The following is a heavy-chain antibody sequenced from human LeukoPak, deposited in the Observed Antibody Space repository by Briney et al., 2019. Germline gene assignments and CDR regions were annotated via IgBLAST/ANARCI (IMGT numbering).Heavy chain of an antibody. CDR2: IYYSGST. CDR1: GGSISSGGYY. CDR3: ARGVRGWRELLLSHNWFDP. J-gene: IGHJ5*02. V-gene: IGHV4-31*03. D-gene: IGHD1-26*01. Sequence: PSQTLSLTCTVSGGSISSGGYYWSWIRQHPGKGLEWIGYIYYSGSTYYNPSLKSRVTISVDTSKNQFSLKLSSVTAADTAVYYCARGVRGWRELLLSHNWFDPWGQGTLVTVSS.